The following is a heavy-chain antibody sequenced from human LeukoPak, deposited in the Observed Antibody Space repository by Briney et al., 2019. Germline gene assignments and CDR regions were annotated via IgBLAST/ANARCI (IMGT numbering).Heavy chain of an antibody. J-gene: IGHJ4*02. Sequence: GGSLRLSCAASGFTFSSYSMNWVRQAPGKGLEWVSSISSSSSYIYYADSVKGRFTISRDNSKNTLYLQMNSLRAEDTAVYYRARESSGSLGYWGQGTLVTVSS. CDR3: ARESSGSLGY. CDR2: ISSSSSYI. D-gene: IGHD1-26*01. V-gene: IGHV3-21*01. CDR1: GFTFSSYS.